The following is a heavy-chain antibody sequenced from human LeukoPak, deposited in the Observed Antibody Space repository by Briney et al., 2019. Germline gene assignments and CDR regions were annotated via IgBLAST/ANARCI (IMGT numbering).Heavy chain of an antibody. CDR3: AGHHPRNTVDF. J-gene: IGHJ4*02. CDR1: GGSFSGYY. CDR2: INHSGST. D-gene: IGHD2/OR15-2a*01. Sequence: PSEPLSLTCAVYGGSFSGYYWRWIRQPPAKGLAWIGEINHSGSTNYNPSLKSRVTISVDTSKNQFSLKLSSVTAADTAVYYCAGHHPRNTVDFWGQGTLVTVSS. V-gene: IGHV4-34*01.